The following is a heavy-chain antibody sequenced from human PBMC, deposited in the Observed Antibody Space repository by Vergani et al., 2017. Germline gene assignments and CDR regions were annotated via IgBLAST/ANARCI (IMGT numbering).Heavy chain of an antibody. V-gene: IGHV3-23*01. CDR2: ISGSGGST. CDR3: AKDRSITMISPRGYYYGMDV. D-gene: IGHD3-22*01. J-gene: IGHJ6*02. CDR1: GFTFSSYA. Sequence: EVQLLESGGGLVQPGGSLRISCAASGFTFSSYAMSWVRQAPGKGLEWVSAISGSGGSTYYADSVKGRFTISRDNSKNTLYLQMNSLRAEDTAVYYCAKDRSITMISPRGYYYGMDVWGQGTTVTVSS.